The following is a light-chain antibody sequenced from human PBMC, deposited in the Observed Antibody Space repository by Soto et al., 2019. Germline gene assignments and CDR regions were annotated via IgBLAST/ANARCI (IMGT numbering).Light chain of an antibody. CDR1: QSISSW. J-gene: IGKJ2*01. Sequence: DIQMTQSPSTLSASVGDRVTITCRASQSISSWLAWYQQKPGKAPKLLIYDASSLESGVPSRFSGSGSGTEFPLTISSLQPDDLATYYCQQYNSPYTFGQGTKLEIK. CDR2: DAS. V-gene: IGKV1-5*01. CDR3: QQYNSPYT.